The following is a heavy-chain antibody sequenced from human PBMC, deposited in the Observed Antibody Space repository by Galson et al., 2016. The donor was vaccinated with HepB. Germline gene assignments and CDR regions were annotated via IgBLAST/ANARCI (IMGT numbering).Heavy chain of an antibody. D-gene: IGHD3-10*01. V-gene: IGHV5-10-1*01. Sequence: QSGAEVKKPGESLRISCRGSGYVFNTYWVSWVRQVPGKGLEWMGRIDPSDSHSDYSPSFRGHVSISLDKSLNTVYLQWSSLKASAAALFYCATVLRVGSPEQFPHWGQGTLLIVSS. CDR2: IDPSDSHS. J-gene: IGHJ1*01. CDR3: ATVLRVGSPEQFPH. CDR1: GYVFNTYW.